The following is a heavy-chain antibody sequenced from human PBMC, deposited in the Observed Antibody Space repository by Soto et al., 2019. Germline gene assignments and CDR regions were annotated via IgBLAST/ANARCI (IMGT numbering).Heavy chain of an antibody. CDR2: IKQDGSEK. V-gene: IGHV3-7*05. Sequence: EVQLVESGGGLVQPGGSLRLSCAASGFTFSSYWMSWVRQAPGKGLEWVANIKQDGSEKYYVDSVKGRFTISRDNAKNSLYLQMNSLRAEDTGVYYCARGFLRHYFDYWGQGTLVTVFS. J-gene: IGHJ4*02. CDR3: ARGFLRHYFDY. CDR1: GFTFSSYW.